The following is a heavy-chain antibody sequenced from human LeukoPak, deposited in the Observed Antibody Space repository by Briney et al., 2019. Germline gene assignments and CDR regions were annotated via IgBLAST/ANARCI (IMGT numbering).Heavy chain of an antibody. V-gene: IGHV3-48*01. CDR2: ISSSSSTI. CDR1: GFTFSSHW. J-gene: IGHJ6*03. D-gene: IGHD1-26*01. Sequence: GGSLRLSCAASGFTFSSHWMNWVRQAPGKGLEWVSYISSSSSTIYYADSVKGRFTISRDNAKNSLYLQMNSLRAEDTAVYYCASGAGGEGALTTPSHYYYYYYMDVWGKGTTVTVSS. CDR3: ASGAGGEGALTTPSHYYYYYYMDV.